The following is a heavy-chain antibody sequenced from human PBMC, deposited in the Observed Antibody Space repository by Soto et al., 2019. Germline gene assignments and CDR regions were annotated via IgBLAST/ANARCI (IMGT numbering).Heavy chain of an antibody. CDR1: GGSFSGYY. D-gene: IGHD6-19*01. Sequence: SETLSLTCAVYGGSFSGYYWSWIRQPPGKGLEWIGEINHSGSTNYNPSLKSRVTISVDTSKNQFSLKLSSVTAADTAVYYCARDKQWLVRFDYWGQGTLVTVSS. J-gene: IGHJ4*02. V-gene: IGHV4-34*01. CDR3: ARDKQWLVRFDY. CDR2: INHSGST.